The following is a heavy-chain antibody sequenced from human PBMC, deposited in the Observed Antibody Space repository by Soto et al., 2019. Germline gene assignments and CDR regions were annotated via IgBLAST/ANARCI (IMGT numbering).Heavy chain of an antibody. CDR1: GFTFSTYW. CDR3: VRDWGAPGRGSALGYYYHFGMDV. J-gene: IGHJ6*02. D-gene: IGHD3-16*01. CDR2: IKEDGSEA. Sequence: EVQLVESGGGLVQPGGSLRLSCAASGFTFSTYWMNWVRQAPGKGLEWVANIKEDGSEAYYVDSVKGRFTISRDNAKNSLYMDVNSMGGEDTAVYYCVRDWGAPGRGSALGYYYHFGMDVWGQGTTVTVPS. V-gene: IGHV3-7*05.